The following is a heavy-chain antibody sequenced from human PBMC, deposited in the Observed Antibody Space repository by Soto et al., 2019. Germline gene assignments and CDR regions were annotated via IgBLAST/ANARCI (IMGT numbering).Heavy chain of an antibody. D-gene: IGHD3-3*01. V-gene: IGHV3-23*01. J-gene: IGHJ4*02. CDR2: ISGSDGKT. CDR1: GFSFGSYA. Sequence: ALRLSCAASGFSFGSYALSWVRQAPGKGLEWVSTISGSDGKTFYTDSVKGRFSISRDTSQSTLYLQMNSLRADDTAMYYCARWSYLDYWGQGTRVTVSS. CDR3: ARWSYLDY.